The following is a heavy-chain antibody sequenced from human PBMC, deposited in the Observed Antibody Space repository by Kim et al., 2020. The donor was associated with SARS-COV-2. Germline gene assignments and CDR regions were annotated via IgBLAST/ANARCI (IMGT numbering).Heavy chain of an antibody. D-gene: IGHD3-3*01. CDR2: IYYSGST. CDR1: GGSISSSSYY. V-gene: IGHV4-39*01. J-gene: IGHJ4*02. Sequence: SETLSLTCTVSGGSISSSSYYWGWIRQPPGKGLEWIGSIYYSGSTYYNPSLKSRATISVDTSKNQFSLKLSSVTAADTAVYYCARQRGTTIFGVVIRTQIDDWGQGTLVTVSS. CDR3: ARQRGTTIFGVVIRTQIDD.